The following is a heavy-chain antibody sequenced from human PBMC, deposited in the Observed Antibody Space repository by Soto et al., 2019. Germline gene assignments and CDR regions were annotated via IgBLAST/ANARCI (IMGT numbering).Heavy chain of an antibody. CDR3: ARPKDYDDCLDL. V-gene: IGHV1-18*01. Sequence: KKTLASVKVSCKASGYTFTSYGISWVRQAPGQGLEWMGWINAGNGNTKYSQKFQGRVTFTRDTSANTAYMELSSLISEDTAVYYCARPKDYDDCLDLWGQGTLVTVSS. D-gene: IGHD3-22*01. CDR2: INAGNGNT. J-gene: IGHJ4*02. CDR1: GYTFTSYG.